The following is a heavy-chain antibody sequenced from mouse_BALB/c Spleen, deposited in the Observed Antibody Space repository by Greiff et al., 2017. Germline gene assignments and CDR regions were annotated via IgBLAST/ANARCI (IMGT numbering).Heavy chain of an antibody. V-gene: IGHV1-14*01. D-gene: IGHD4-1*01. CDR3: ARTGTGAWFAY. CDR1: GYTFTSYV. CDR2: INPYNDGT. J-gene: IGHJ3*01. Sequence: EVQLKESGPELVKPGASVKMSCKASGYTFTSYVMHWVKQKPGQGLEWIGYINPYNDGTKYNEKFKGKATLTSDKSSSTAYMELSSLTSEDSAVYYCARTGTGAWFAYWGQGTLVTVSA.